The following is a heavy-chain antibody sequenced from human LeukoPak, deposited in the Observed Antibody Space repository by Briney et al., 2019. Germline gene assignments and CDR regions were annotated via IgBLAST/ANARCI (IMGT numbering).Heavy chain of an antibody. D-gene: IGHD5-24*01. V-gene: IGHV4-59*08. CDR1: GGSISNSY. Sequence: PSETLSLTCTVSGGSISNSYWSWIRQPPGKGLEWIGYIHSSGRTKYDPSLESRVTISIDTSMNQFSLKVNSVTAPDTAVYYCARHQDGYGDYFDFWGQGLLVTVSS. CDR2: IHSSGRT. J-gene: IGHJ4*02. CDR3: ARHQDGYGDYFDF.